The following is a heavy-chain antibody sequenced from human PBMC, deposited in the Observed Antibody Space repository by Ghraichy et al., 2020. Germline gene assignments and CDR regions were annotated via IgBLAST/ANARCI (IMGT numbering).Heavy chain of an antibody. Sequence: SVKVSCKASGGTFSSYAISWVRQAPGQGLEWMGGIIPIFGTANYAQKFQGRVTITADESTSTAYMELSSLRSEDTAVYYCARDGEGVNRFLEWFTARYYGMDVWGQGTTVTVSS. CDR3: ARDGEGVNRFLEWFTARYYGMDV. CDR2: IIPIFGTA. V-gene: IGHV1-69*13. J-gene: IGHJ6*02. CDR1: GGTFSSYA. D-gene: IGHD3-3*01.